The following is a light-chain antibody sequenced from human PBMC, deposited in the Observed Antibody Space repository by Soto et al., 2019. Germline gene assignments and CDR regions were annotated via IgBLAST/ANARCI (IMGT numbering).Light chain of an antibody. CDR2: DVS. CDR3: SSYTSSSTRG. J-gene: IGLJ2*01. Sequence: QSALTQPASVSGSPGQSITISCTGTSSDVGGYNYVSWYQQHPGKAPQLMIYDVSNRPSGVSNRFSGSKSGNTASLTISGLQAEDEADYYCSSYTSSSTRGFGGGTKLTVL. V-gene: IGLV2-14*01. CDR1: SSDVGGYNY.